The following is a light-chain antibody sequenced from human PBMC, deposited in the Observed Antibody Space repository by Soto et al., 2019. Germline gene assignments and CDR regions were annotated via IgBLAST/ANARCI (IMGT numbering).Light chain of an antibody. Sequence: RASQNINNWIAWYQQKPGKAPKFLIYDASTLKSGVPSRFSGSGSGTEFTLTISSLQPDDFATYYCQHYNSYSEAFGQGTKVDIK. CDR2: DAS. CDR1: QNINNW. CDR3: QHYNSYSEA. J-gene: IGKJ1*01. V-gene: IGKV1-5*01.